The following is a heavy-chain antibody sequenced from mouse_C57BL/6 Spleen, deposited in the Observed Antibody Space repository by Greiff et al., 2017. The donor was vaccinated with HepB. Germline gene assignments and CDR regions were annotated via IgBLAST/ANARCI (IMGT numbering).Heavy chain of an antibody. CDR2: ITRGGGNT. Sequence: EVQLVESGGGLVKPGGSVKLSCAASGFTFSSYTMSWVRQNPEKSLEWVATITRGGGNTNYPDSVKGRVTISRDNAKNTLYMQMSSLRSEDTALYYCARRVGAFDYWGRGTTITVSS. CDR1: GFTFSSYT. J-gene: IGHJ2*01. D-gene: IGHD1-1*01. CDR3: ARRVGAFDY. V-gene: IGHV5-9*01.